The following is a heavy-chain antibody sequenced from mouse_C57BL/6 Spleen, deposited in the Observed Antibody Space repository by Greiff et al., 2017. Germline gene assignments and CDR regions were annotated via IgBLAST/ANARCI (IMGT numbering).Heavy chain of an antibody. Sequence: VQLQQSGAELARPGASVKLSCKASGYTFTSYGISWVKQRPGQGLEWIGEIYPRSGNTYYNEKFKGKATLTADKSSSTAYMELRSLTSEDSAVYFCARRESDGYSWFAYWGQGTLVTVSA. CDR3: ARRESDGYSWFAY. V-gene: IGHV1-81*01. D-gene: IGHD2-3*01. J-gene: IGHJ3*01. CDR1: GYTFTSYG. CDR2: IYPRSGNT.